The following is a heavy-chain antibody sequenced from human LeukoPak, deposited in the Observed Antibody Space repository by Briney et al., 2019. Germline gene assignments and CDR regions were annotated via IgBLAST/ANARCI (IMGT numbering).Heavy chain of an antibody. J-gene: IGHJ4*02. CDR1: GYSISSGYY. D-gene: IGHD2-8*02. CDR2: IYHSGST. V-gene: IGHV4-38-2*02. Sequence: PSETLSLTCTVSGYSISSGYYWGWIRQPPGKGLEWIGSIYHSGSTYYNPSLKSRVTISVDTSKNQFSLKLSSVTAADTAVYYCARDFYWGSLGSLDYWGQGTLVTVSS. CDR3: ARDFYWGSLGSLDY.